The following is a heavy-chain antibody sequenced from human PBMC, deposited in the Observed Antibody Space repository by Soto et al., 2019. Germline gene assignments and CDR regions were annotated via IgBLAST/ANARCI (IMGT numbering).Heavy chain of an antibody. Sequence: PSETLSLTCTVSGGSISSYYWSWIRQPPGKGLEWIGYIYYSGSTNYNPSLKSRVTISVDTSKNQFSLKLSSVTAADTAVYYCARSRRSDVGATPDYWGQGTLVTVSS. CDR3: ARSRRSDVGATPDY. D-gene: IGHD1-26*01. V-gene: IGHV4-59*01. CDR1: GGSISSYY. CDR2: IYYSGST. J-gene: IGHJ4*02.